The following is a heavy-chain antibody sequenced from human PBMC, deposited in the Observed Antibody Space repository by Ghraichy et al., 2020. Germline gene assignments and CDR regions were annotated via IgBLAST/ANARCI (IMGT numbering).Heavy chain of an antibody. D-gene: IGHD3-3*01. V-gene: IGHV5-51*01. CDR3: ARLPWSGHLYYFDF. CDR2: IHPGDSDI. CDR1: GYTFSTYW. Sequence: GESLNISFEASGYTFSTYWIGWVRLLPGEGLEWMGMIHPGDSDIRYSQSFQGQIIISGDRSTNTTYLQWSSLKASDAAIYFCARLPWSGHLYYFDFWGQGTLVTVSS. J-gene: IGHJ4*02.